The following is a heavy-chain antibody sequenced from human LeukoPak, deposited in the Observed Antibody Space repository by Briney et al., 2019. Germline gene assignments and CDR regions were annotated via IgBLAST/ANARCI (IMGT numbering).Heavy chain of an antibody. J-gene: IGHJ4*02. CDR1: GYTFTSYG. CDR2: ISAYNGNT. V-gene: IGHV1-18*01. Sequence: ASVRVSCKASGYTFTSYGIIWVRQAPGLRREGMGWISAYNGNTNYAQKLKGRVTMTPDTSTSTAYMELRSLRSDDTAVYYCARPRPQVRGYYDSSGYYYLLDYWGQGTLVTVSS. CDR3: ARPRPQVRGYYDSSGYYYLLDY. D-gene: IGHD3-22*01.